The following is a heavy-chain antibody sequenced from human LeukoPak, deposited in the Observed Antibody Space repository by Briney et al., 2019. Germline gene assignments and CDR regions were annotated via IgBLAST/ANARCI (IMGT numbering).Heavy chain of an antibody. CDR3: ARAIDYGANWFDP. D-gene: IGHD4-17*01. CDR2: ISSSGSTI. Sequence: AGGSLRLSCAASGLTVSSNYMSWIRQAPGKGLEWVSYISSSGSTIYYADSVKGRFTISRDNAKNSLYLQMNSLRAEDTAVYYCARAIDYGANWFDPWGQGTLVTVSS. J-gene: IGHJ5*02. V-gene: IGHV3-11*01. CDR1: GLTVSSNY.